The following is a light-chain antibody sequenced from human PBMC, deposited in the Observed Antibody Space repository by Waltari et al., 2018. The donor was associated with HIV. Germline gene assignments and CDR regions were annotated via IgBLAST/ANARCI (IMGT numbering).Light chain of an antibody. CDR3: QQQTSYPLT. V-gene: IGKV1-9*01. CDR1: QGIRNY. CDR2: GAS. J-gene: IGKJ3*01. Sequence: DIVLTQSPPVLSASVGDRITITCRASQGIRNYLAWYQRKQGRAPKLLIYGASTFADGIPSRFGGSGSGTEFTLTITRLQPEDFATYYCQQQTSYPLTFGPGTRVDVK.